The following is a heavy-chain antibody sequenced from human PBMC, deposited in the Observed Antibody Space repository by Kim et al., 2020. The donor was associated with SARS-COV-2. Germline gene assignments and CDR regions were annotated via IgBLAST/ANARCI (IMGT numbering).Heavy chain of an antibody. Sequence: YYADSGKGRSTISRDNAKESLYLQLNSLRTEDTAVYYCARVDLTLYYGMDAWGQGTTVTASS. V-gene: IGHV3-48*04. CDR3: ARVDLTLYYGMDA. J-gene: IGHJ6*02.